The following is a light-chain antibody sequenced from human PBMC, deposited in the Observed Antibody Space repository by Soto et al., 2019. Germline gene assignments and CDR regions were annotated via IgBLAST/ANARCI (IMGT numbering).Light chain of an antibody. CDR3: QTWDTGARVV. J-gene: IGLJ2*01. CDR2: LSSDGSH. V-gene: IGLV4-69*01. CDR1: SGHSSYA. Sequence: QLVLTQSPSASASLGASVKLTCTLSSGHSSYAIAWHQQQPEKGPRYLMKLSSDGSHSKGDGIPDRFSGSSPGAERYLTISSRQSEDEADYYCQTWDTGARVVFGGGTKLTVL.